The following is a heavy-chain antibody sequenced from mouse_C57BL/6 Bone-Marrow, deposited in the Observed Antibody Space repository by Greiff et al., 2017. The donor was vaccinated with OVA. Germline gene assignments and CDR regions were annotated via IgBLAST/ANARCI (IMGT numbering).Heavy chain of an antibody. CDR2: INPDSSTI. CDR1: GVDFSRYW. Sequence: AASGVDFSRYWMSWVRRAPGQGLEWIGEINPDSSTINYAPSLKDKFIISRDNAKNTLYLQMSKVGSEDTALYYCASSTGTYWYFDVWGTGTTVTVSS. CDR3: ASSTGTYWYFDV. D-gene: IGHD4-1*02. V-gene: IGHV4-1*01. J-gene: IGHJ1*03.